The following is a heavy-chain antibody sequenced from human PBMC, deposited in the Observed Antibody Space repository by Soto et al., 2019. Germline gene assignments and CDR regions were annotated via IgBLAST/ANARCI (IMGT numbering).Heavy chain of an antibody. CDR2: IYYSGST. J-gene: IGHJ4*02. V-gene: IGHV4-31*03. D-gene: IGHD2-8*01. Sequence: QVQLQESGPGLVKPSQTLSLTCTVSGGSISSGGYYWSWIRQHPGKGLEWIGYIYYSGSTYYNPSRKSRVTISVDTSKNQFSLKLSSVTAADTAVYYCARGAPELGYCTNGVCYYFDYWGQGTLVTVSS. CDR3: ARGAPELGYCTNGVCYYFDY. CDR1: GGSISSGGYY.